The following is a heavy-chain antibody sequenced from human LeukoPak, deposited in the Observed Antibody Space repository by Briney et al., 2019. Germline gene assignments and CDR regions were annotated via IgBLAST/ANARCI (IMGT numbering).Heavy chain of an antibody. J-gene: IGHJ5*02. CDR2: IYHSGST. V-gene: IGHV4-38-2*02. CDR3: AREGGTNWFDP. CDR1: GYSISSGYY. Sequence: SETLSLTCTVSGYSISSGYYWGWIRQPPGKGLEWIGSIYHSGSTYYNPSLKSRVTISVDTSKNQFSLKLSSVTAADTAVYYCAREGGTNWFDPWGQGTLVTVSS. D-gene: IGHD1-1*01.